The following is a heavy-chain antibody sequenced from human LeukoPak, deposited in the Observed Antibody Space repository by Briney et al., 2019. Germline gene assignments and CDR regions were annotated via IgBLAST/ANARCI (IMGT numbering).Heavy chain of an antibody. CDR3: AREASYYYDSSAYRSPYYFDY. CDR1: GGSISSYY. J-gene: IGHJ4*02. D-gene: IGHD3-22*01. Sequence: SETLSLTCTASGGSISSYYWSWIRQPPGKGLEWIGYIYYSGSTNYNPSLKSRVTISVDTSKNQFSLKLSSVTAADTAVYFCAREASYYYDSSAYRSPYYFDYWGQGTLVTVSS. V-gene: IGHV4-59*12. CDR2: IYYSGST.